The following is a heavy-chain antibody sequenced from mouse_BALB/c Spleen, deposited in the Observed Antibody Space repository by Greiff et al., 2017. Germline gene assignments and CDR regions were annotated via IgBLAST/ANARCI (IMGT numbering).Heavy chain of an antibody. CDR1: GFTSSSYA. CDR2: ISSGGST. D-gene: IGHD1-2*01. J-gene: IGHJ3*01. V-gene: IGHV5-6-5*01. CDR3: ARGNYYGYVGWFAY. Sequence: EVKLVESGGGLVKPGGSLKPSCAASGFTSSSYAMSWFRQTPEKRLEWVASISSGGSTYYPDSVKGRFTISRDNARNILYLQMSSLRSEDTAMYFCARGNYYGYVGWFAYWGQGTLVTVSA.